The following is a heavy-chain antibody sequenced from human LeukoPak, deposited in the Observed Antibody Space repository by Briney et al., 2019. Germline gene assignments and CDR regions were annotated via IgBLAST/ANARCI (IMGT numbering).Heavy chain of an antibody. D-gene: IGHD3-3*01. CDR3: ASTPSARITIFGVVIN. Sequence: PSETLSLTCTVSGGSISSSSYYWGWIRQPPGKGLEWIGRIYYSGGTSYNPSPESRVTISVDTSKNKFSLKLSSVTAADTAVYYCASTPSARITIFGVVINWGQGTLVTVSS. CDR1: GGSISSSSYY. CDR2: IYYSGGT. J-gene: IGHJ4*02. V-gene: IGHV4-39*01.